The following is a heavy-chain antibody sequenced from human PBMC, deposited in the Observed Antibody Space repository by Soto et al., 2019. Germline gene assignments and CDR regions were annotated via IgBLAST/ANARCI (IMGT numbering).Heavy chain of an antibody. Sequence: QVQLQESGPGLVKPSETLSLTCTVSGGSISSYYWSWIRQPPGKGLEWIGHIYYSGSTNYNPSLKSRVTISVDTSKNQFSLKLSSVTAADTAVYYCARHLDYGDYWYFDLWGRGTLVTVSS. CDR2: IYYSGST. V-gene: IGHV4-59*08. D-gene: IGHD4-17*01. J-gene: IGHJ2*01. CDR1: GGSISSYY. CDR3: ARHLDYGDYWYFDL.